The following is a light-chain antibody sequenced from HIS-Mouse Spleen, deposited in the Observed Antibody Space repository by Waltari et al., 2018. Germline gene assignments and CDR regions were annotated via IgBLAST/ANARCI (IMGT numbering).Light chain of an antibody. CDR3: CSYAGSRTVV. CDR1: SSDVGSYNL. V-gene: IGLV2-23*01. Sequence: QSALTQPASVSGSPGQSITISCTGTSSDVGSYNLVSWYQQHPGKAPQLIIYEGSKRASGVSKCFAGSTSGDTASLTISGLQAEDEADYYCCSYAGSRTVVFGGGTKLTVL. J-gene: IGLJ2*01. CDR2: EGS.